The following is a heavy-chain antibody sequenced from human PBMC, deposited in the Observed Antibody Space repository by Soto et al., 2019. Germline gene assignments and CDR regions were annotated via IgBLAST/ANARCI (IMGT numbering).Heavy chain of an antibody. V-gene: IGHV3-30-3*01. Sequence: GGSLRLSCAASGFTFSSYAMHWVRQAPGKGLEWVAVISYDGSNKYYADSVKGRFTISRDNSKNTLYLQMNSLRAEDTAVYYCARSSFTMIVVYEIWGQGTMVTVSS. J-gene: IGHJ3*02. D-gene: IGHD3-22*01. CDR1: GFTFSSYA. CDR3: ARSSFTMIVVYEI. CDR2: ISYDGSNK.